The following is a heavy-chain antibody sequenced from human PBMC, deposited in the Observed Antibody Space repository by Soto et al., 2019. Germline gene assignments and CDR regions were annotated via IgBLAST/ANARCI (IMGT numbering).Heavy chain of an antibody. D-gene: IGHD3-16*01. CDR2: LSSDGFGA. CDR3: ARDLGGPDY. V-gene: IGHV3-74*03. CDR1: DFSLSPYW. Sequence: SLRLSCAASDFSLSPYWMHWVRQVPGRGPEWVARLSSDGFGAAYADSVKGRFFISRDIARNTLSLQMNSLRADDPAVYYCARDLGGPDYWGRGTSVTVSS. J-gene: IGHJ4*02.